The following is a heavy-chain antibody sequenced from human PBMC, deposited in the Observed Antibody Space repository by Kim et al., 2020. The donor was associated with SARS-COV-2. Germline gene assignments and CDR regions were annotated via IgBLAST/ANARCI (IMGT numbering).Heavy chain of an antibody. D-gene: IGHD4-4*01. CDR3: ARSRQSDS. J-gene: IGHJ4*02. Sequence: ASVKVSCKASGYTFTTYAAMNWVRQAPGQGLEWMGWINTNTGNPTYAQGFTGRFVFSLDTSVNTAYLQISSLKAEDTAVYYCARSRQSDSWGQGTLVTVS. V-gene: IGHV7-4-1*02. CDR2: INTNTGNP. CDR1: GYTFTTYA.